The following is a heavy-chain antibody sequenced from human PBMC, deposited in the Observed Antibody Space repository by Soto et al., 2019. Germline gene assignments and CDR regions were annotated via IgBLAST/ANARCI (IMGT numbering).Heavy chain of an antibody. CDR2: SRDKGNSYST. V-gene: IGHV3-72*01. D-gene: IGHD1-7*01. CDR3: TRSITGPTSFDY. J-gene: IGHJ4*02. Sequence: EVQLVESGGGLVQPGRSLRLSCAGSGFTLSDDYIDWVRQAPWKGLGWVGRSRDKGNSYSTDYAASVKGRFTISRDASKNLLYLQMNTLKTADTALYYCTRSITGPTSFDYWGQGTLVTVSS. CDR1: GFTLSDDY.